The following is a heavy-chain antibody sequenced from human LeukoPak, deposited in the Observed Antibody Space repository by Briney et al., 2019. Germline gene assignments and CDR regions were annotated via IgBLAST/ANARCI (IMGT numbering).Heavy chain of an antibody. Sequence: GGSLRLSCAASGVTVSSTYMSWVRQAPGKGLEWVSVIYGGSSTYNADSVKGRFTISRDNSKNTLFLQMNSLRAEDTAVYYCARASKVEAFDVWGQGTMVTVSS. CDR2: IYGGSST. CDR1: GVTVSSTY. D-gene: IGHD2-15*01. J-gene: IGHJ3*01. V-gene: IGHV3-66*01. CDR3: ARASKVEAFDV.